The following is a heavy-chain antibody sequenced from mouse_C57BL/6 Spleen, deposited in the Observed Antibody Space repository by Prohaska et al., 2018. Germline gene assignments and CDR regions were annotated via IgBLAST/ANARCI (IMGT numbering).Heavy chain of an antibody. CDR1: GYTFTTYG. CDR3: ARLLDYAMDY. D-gene: IGHD2-12*01. J-gene: IGHJ4*01. CDR2: INTYSGVP. Sequence: QIQLVQSGPELKKPGETVKISCKASGYTFTTYGMSWVKQAPGKGLKWMGWINTYSGVPTYADDFKGRFAFSLETSASTAYLQINNLKNEDTATYFCARLLDYAMDYWGQGTSVTVSS. V-gene: IGHV9-3*01.